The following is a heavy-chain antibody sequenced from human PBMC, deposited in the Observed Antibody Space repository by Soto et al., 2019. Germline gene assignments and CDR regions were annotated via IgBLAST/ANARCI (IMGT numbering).Heavy chain of an antibody. CDR2: ISGSGGST. Sequence: GGSLRLSCAASRFTFSNYAMSWVRQAPGKGLEWVSAISGSGGSTYYADSVKGRFTISRDNSKNTLYLQMNSLRAEDTAVYYCAKGVPGIAVAGTGYFQHWGQGTLVTVSS. CDR3: AKGVPGIAVAGTGYFQH. J-gene: IGHJ1*01. CDR1: RFTFSNYA. V-gene: IGHV3-23*01. D-gene: IGHD6-19*01.